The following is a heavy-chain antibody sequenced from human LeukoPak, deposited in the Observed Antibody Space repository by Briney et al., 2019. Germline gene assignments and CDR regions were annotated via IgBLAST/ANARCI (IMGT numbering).Heavy chain of an antibody. CDR3: ARGIAAAGNPNWFDP. CDR2: ICSDGSNK. J-gene: IGHJ5*02. D-gene: IGHD6-13*01. CDR1: GLIFSSYD. Sequence: GGSLRLSCAASGLIFSSYDMHWVRQAPGTGLEWVAVICSDGSNKYYADSVKGRFTISRDKSKNTLYLQINSLRAEKTAVYYCARGIAAAGNPNWFDPWGQGTLVTVSS. V-gene: IGHV3-33*01.